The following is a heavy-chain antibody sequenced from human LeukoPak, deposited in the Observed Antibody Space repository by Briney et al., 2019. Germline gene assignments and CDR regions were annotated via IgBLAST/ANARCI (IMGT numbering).Heavy chain of an antibody. D-gene: IGHD1-1*01. V-gene: IGHV3-7*03. Sequence: GSLRLSCAGYGFTFSGYWMSWVRQAPGQGREWVANIKEEGSEKIYEYSVKGRFNISRENAKNSLYLQMNSLRAEDTAVYYCARGANWYFSHWGQGTLVTVSS. CDR3: ARGANWYFSH. J-gene: IGHJ4*02. CDR2: IKEEGSEK. CDR1: GFTFSGYW.